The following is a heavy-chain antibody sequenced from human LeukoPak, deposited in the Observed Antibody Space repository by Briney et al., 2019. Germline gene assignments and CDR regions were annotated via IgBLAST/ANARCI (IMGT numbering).Heavy chain of an antibody. CDR3: AKWKYSYGSPSDY. D-gene: IGHD5-18*01. CDR2: ISYDGTNK. V-gene: IGHV3-30*18. CDR1: GFTFSSYG. Sequence: GGSLRLSCAASGFTFSSYGMHWVRQAPGKGLEWAALISYDGTNKYYADSVKGRFTISRDNSKNTLFLQMNSLRAEDTAVYYCAKWKYSYGSPSDYWGQGTLVTVSS. J-gene: IGHJ4*02.